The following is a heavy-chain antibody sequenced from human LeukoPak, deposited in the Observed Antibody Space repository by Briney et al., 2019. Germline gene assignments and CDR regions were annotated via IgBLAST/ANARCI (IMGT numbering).Heavy chain of an antibody. J-gene: IGHJ4*02. Sequence: GGSLRLSCAASGFTFSDHYMDWVRQAPGRGLEWVGCTSNKAKSYTTEYAASVKDRFTISRDDSKNSLYLQMNSLKTEDTAVYYCARVTGAYYFDYWGQGTLVTVSS. D-gene: IGHD1-20*01. CDR2: TSNKAKSYTT. V-gene: IGHV3-72*01. CDR1: GFTFSDHY. CDR3: ARVTGAYYFDY.